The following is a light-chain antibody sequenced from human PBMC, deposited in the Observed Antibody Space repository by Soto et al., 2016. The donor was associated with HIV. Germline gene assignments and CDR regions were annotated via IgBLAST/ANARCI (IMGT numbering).Light chain of an antibody. V-gene: IGKV1-39*01. CDR1: QSITNY. CDR2: AAS. Sequence: DIQMTQSPSSLSASVGDRVTITCRASQSITNYLNWYQHKPGKAPKLLIYAASSLQSGVPSKFNGSGSGTQFTLTISSLQPEDFATYYCQQSYSSPYTFGQGTKLEIK. CDR3: QQSYSSPYT. J-gene: IGKJ2*01.